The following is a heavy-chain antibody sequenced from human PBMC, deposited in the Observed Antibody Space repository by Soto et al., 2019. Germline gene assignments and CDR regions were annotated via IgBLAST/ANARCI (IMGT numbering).Heavy chain of an antibody. J-gene: IGHJ6*02. CDR1: GFTFSSYA. V-gene: IGHV3-30-3*01. D-gene: IGHD3-3*01. CDR3: ARVTVGVAPAYYYYYGMDV. Sequence: QVQLVESGGGVVQPGRSLRLSCAASGFTFSSYAMHWVRQAPGKGLEWVAVISYDGSNKYYADSVKGRFTISRDNSKNTLYLQMNSLRAEDTAVYYCARVTVGVAPAYYYYYGMDVWGQGTTVTVS. CDR2: ISYDGSNK.